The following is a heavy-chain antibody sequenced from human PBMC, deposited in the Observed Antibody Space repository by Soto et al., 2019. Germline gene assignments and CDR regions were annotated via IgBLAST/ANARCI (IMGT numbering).Heavy chain of an antibody. CDR1: GFTFSSYA. Sequence: QVQLVESGGGVVQPGRSLRLSCAASGFTFSSYAMHWVRQAPGKGLEWVAVISYDGSNKYYADSVKGRFTISRDNSKNTLYLQMNSLRAEDTAVYYCASPMVPGAFYFDYWGQGTLVTVSS. D-gene: IGHD3-10*01. CDR3: ASPMVPGAFYFDY. J-gene: IGHJ4*02. CDR2: ISYDGSNK. V-gene: IGHV3-30-3*01.